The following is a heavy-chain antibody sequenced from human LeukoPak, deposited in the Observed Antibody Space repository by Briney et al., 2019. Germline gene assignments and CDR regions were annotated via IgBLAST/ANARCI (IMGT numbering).Heavy chain of an antibody. J-gene: IGHJ4*02. CDR3: AGEITMVRDLDY. D-gene: IGHD3-10*01. Sequence: PGGSLRLSCAASGFTFSDYWMSWVRQAPGKGLEWVANIKRDGSEKYYVDSVKGRFTISRDNAKNSLYLQMNSLRAEDTAVYYCAGEITMVRDLDYWGQGTLVTVSS. V-gene: IGHV3-7*01. CDR2: IKRDGSEK. CDR1: GFTFSDYW.